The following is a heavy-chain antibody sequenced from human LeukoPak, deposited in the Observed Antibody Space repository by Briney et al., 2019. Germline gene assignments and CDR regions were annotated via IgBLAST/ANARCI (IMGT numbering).Heavy chain of an antibody. CDR3: AKDMGIAAAGEPQPFDY. Sequence: GGSLRLSCAASGFTFDDYAMHWVRQAPGEGLEWVSGISWNSGSIGYADSVKGRFTISRDNAKNSLYLQMNSLRAEDTALYYCAKDMGIAAAGEPQPFDYWGQGTLVTVSS. D-gene: IGHD6-13*01. CDR2: ISWNSGSI. J-gene: IGHJ4*02. V-gene: IGHV3-9*01. CDR1: GFTFDDYA.